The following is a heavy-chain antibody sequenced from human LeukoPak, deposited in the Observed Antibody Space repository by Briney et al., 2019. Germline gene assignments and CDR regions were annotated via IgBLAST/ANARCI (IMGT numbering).Heavy chain of an antibody. D-gene: IGHD3-9*01. J-gene: IGHJ4*02. V-gene: IGHV3-7*01. Sequence: GGSLRLSCAASGFTFSSYWMSWVRQAPGKGLEWVANIKQDGSEKYYVDSVKGRFTISRDNAKNSLYLQMNSLRAEDTAVYYCARYYDILTGYCPFDYWGQGTPVTVSS. CDR3: ARYYDILTGYCPFDY. CDR1: GFTFSSYW. CDR2: IKQDGSEK.